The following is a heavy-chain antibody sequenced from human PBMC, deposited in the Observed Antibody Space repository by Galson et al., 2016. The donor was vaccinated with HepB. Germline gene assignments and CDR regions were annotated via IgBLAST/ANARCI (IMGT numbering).Heavy chain of an antibody. V-gene: IGHV3-30*03. Sequence: SLRLSCAASGFTFSGYEMHWVRQAPGKGLEWVAVISKNGTKTFNVDSVKGRFTMSRDNSKNTLYLQMNSLRIEDTAVYCCVRDGGVTAADGWGQGTLVTVSS. J-gene: IGHJ4*02. CDR2: ISKNGTKT. D-gene: IGHD3-16*01. CDR1: GFTFSGYE. CDR3: VRDGGVTAADG.